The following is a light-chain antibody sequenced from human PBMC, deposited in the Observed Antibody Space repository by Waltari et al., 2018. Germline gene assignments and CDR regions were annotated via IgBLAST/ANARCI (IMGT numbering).Light chain of an antibody. CDR2: FRSDLDQ. Sequence: QAVLTPPSSLSASPGSSARLTCTLHRGINVADRKISGYQQNPGRPPLYLLRFRSDLDQQQSSGLPSRFSGSKDASANAGILLISGLQSEDEADYYCMIWHSSASVFGGGTTLTVL. V-gene: IGLV5-45*03. CDR3: MIWHSSASV. CDR1: RGINVADRK. J-gene: IGLJ2*01.